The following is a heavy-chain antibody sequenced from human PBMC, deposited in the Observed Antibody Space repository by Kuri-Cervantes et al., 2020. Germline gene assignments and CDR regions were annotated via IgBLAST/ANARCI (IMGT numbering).Heavy chain of an antibody. D-gene: IGHD4-17*01. CDR1: GGTFSSYA. CDR2: IIPIFGTA. V-gene: IGHV1-69*13. CDR3: ARASDYGDYVGCFDY. J-gene: IGHJ4*02. Sequence: SVKVSCKASGGTFSSYAISWVRQAPGQGLEWMGGIIPIFGTANYAQKFQGRVTITADESTSTAYMELSSLRSEDTAVYYCARASDYGDYVGCFDYWGQGTLVTVSS.